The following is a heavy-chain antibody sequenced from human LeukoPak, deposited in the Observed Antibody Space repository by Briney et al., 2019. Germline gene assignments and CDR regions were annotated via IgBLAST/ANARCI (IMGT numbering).Heavy chain of an antibody. J-gene: IGHJ4*02. Sequence: SGPTLVKPPQTLTLTCTFSGLSLRTRGGGVGWIRQPPGKALEWLSLIYWNNDKRYSPSLKSRLTITKDTSKTRVVLTMTNMDPVDTATYYCAHRPLLDGHCSSTSCHVFDYWGQGTLVTVSS. CDR2: IYWNNDK. CDR3: AHRPLLDGHCSSTSCHVFDY. D-gene: IGHD2-2*01. CDR1: GLSLRTRGGG. V-gene: IGHV2-5*01.